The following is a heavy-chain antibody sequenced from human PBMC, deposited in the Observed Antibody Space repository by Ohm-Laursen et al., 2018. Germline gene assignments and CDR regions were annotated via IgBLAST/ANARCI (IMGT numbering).Heavy chain of an antibody. J-gene: IGHJ4*02. D-gene: IGHD6-19*01. CDR3: AKDPVAGTIRRYFDY. CDR2: INPSGGST. Sequence: GSSVKVSCKASGYTFTSYYMHWVRQAPGQGLEWMGIINPSGGSTSYAQKFQGRVTMTRDTSTSTVYMELSSLRSEDTAVYYCAKDPVAGTIRRYFDYWGQGTLVTVSS. V-gene: IGHV1-46*01. CDR1: GYTFTSYY.